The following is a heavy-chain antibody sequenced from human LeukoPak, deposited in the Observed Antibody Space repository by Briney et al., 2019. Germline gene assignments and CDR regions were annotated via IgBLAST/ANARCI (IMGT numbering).Heavy chain of an antibody. D-gene: IGHD2-2*01. CDR1: GFSFSTFW. V-gene: IGHV3-7*01. CDR3: ARWSRYCSSTSCPRYYYYYYMDV. J-gene: IGHJ6*03. CDR2: IKQDGSEK. Sequence: GGSLRLSCAASGFSFSTFWMSWVRQAPGKGLEWVANIKQDGSEKYYVDSVRGRFTISRDDARNSLYLQMNSLRAEDTAVYYCARWSRYCSSTSCPRYYYYYYMDVWGKGTTVTVSS.